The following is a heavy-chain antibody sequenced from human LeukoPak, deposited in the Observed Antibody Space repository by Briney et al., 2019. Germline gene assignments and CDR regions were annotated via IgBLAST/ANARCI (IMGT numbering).Heavy chain of an antibody. J-gene: IGHJ4*02. D-gene: IGHD5-18*01. CDR1: GFTFSTYA. CDR3: ARDGAVDTSMVTSFDY. Sequence: GRSLRLSCAASGFTFSTYAIHWVRQAPGKGLEWVAVISYDGSNEYYADSVKGRFTISRDNSKNTLYLQMNSLRGEDTAVYYCARDGAVDTSMVTSFDYCGQGTLVTVSS. V-gene: IGHV3-30*04. CDR2: ISYDGSNE.